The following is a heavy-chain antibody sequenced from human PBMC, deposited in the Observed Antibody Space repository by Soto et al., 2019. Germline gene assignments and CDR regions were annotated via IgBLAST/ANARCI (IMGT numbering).Heavy chain of an antibody. J-gene: IGHJ4*02. Sequence: VASVKVSCKACGGTFSGFYMHWVRQAPGQGLEWMGWINPNSGGTKSAEKFQGRVTMTRDTSISTAYMELSRLTSDDTAVYYCASAEVTGPAGLDCWGQATQVTLSS. V-gene: IGHV1-2*02. CDR2: INPNSGGT. CDR3: ASAEVTGPAGLDC. D-gene: IGHD3-9*01. CDR1: GGTFSGFY.